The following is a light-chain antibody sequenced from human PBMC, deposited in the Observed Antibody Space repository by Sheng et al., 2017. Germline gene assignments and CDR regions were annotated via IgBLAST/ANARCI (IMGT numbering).Light chain of an antibody. CDR1: NVVPKG. CDR3: QAWDRGSDGLV. CDR2: DES. Sequence: SNVLTQPPSVSVAPGQTARIACGGQNVVPKGVHWYSLKSGQAPVLVVFDESDRPQGIPERFSGSTSGNTATLTITGVEPGDEAVFYCQAWDRGSDGLVFGGGTRLIVL. J-gene: IGLJ3*02. V-gene: IGLV3-21*02.